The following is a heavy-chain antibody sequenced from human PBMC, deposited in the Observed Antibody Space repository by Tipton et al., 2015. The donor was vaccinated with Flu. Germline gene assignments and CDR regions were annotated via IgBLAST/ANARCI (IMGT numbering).Heavy chain of an antibody. V-gene: IGHV4-59*12. CDR2: IYYSGST. J-gene: IGHJ6*03. Sequence: TLSLTCTVSGGSISSYYWSWIRQPPGKGLEWIGYIYYSGSTNYNPSLKSRVTISVDTSKNQFSLKLSSVTAADTAVYYCARGRGGFTVTYAHYYYDMDVWGKGTTVTVSS. CDR1: GGSISSYY. D-gene: IGHD4-11*01. CDR3: ARGRGGFTVTYAHYYYDMDV.